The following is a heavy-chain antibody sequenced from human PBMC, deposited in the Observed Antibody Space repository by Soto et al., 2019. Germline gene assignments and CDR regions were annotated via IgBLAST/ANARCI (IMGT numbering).Heavy chain of an antibody. J-gene: IGHJ6*02. CDR2: ISSSGSTI. Sequence: EVQLVESGGGLVQPGGSLRLSCAASGFTFSSYEMNWVRQAPGKGLEWVSYISSSGSTIYYADSVKGRFTISRDNAKNSLYLQMNSLRAEDTAVDYCARDHKGGYYYYGMDVWCQGTTVTVSS. CDR1: GFTFSSYE. V-gene: IGHV3-48*03. CDR3: ARDHKGGYYYYGMDV.